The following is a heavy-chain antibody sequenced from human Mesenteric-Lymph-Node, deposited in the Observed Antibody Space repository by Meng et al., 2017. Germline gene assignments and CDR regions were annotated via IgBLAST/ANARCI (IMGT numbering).Heavy chain of an antibody. CDR2: VNAASGNT. V-gene: IGHV1-3*01. J-gene: IGHJ4*02. CDR1: GYSFTTYG. CDR3: AKSSLHAGTLYFDS. D-gene: IGHD2-21*02. Sequence: QVQLVQSGAEGKNPGAPVKGSCKTSGYSFTTYGIHWVRQAPGQSLEWMGWVNAASGNTRYSQKFQDRVTINRDTSASSAYMEVSSLRSEDTAVYYCAKSSLHAGTLYFDSWGQGTLVTAPQ.